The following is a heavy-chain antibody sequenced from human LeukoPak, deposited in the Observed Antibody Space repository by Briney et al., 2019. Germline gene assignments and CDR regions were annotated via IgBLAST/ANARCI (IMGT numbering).Heavy chain of an antibody. CDR2: VYYSGRT. J-gene: IGHJ3*01. V-gene: IGHV4-39*01. CDR1: GGSISVNTYY. CDR3: ARHGPVVTATDAFDL. D-gene: IGHD2-21*02. Sequence: SETLSLTCTVSGGSISVNTYYCAWIRQPPGRGLEWIGSVYYSGRTDYNPSLKSRVTISVDTSKNQLSLGLNSVTAADTAVYYCARHGPVVTATDAFDLWGQGTMVTVSS.